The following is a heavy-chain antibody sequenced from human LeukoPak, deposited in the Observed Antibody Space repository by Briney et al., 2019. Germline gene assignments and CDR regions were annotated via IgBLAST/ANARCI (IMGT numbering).Heavy chain of an antibody. J-gene: IGHJ5*02. CDR1: GGSISSYY. CDR3: AGTRITIFGVVKQNFDP. CDR2: IYYSGST. V-gene: IGHV4-59*12. D-gene: IGHD3-3*01. Sequence: SETLSLTCTVSGGSISSYYWSWIRQPPGKGLEWIGYIYYSGSTNYNPSLKSRVTISVDTSKNQFSLKLSSVTAADTAVYYCAGTRITIFGVVKQNFDPWGQGTLVTVSS.